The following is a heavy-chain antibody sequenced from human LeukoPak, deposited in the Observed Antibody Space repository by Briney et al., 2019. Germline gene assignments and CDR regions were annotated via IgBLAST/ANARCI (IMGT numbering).Heavy chain of an antibody. V-gene: IGHV4-30-4*01. CDR1: GGSISSGDYY. D-gene: IGHD3-10*01. CDR3: ATTPGTMVRGVILY. J-gene: IGHJ4*02. CDR2: IYYSGST. Sequence: PSETLSLTCTVSGGSISSGDYYWSWIRQPPGKGLEWIGYIYYSGSTYYNPSLKSRVTISVDTSKNQFSLKLSSVTTADTAVYYCATTPGTMVRGVILYWGQGTLVTVSS.